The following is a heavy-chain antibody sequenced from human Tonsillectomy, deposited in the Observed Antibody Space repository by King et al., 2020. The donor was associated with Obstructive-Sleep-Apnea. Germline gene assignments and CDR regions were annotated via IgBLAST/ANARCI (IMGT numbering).Heavy chain of an antibody. CDR1: GFTFKTSG. J-gene: IGHJ6*02. V-gene: IGHV1-58*01. CDR3: AAGTTDYYYFGMDV. CDR2: IVIASGDT. Sequence: QLVQSGPEVKKPGTSVKVSCKASGFTFKTSGVQWVRQARGQRLEWIGWIVIASGDTYYAQQFRDRVTLTTDRTAGTASMDLINLRSEDTAVYYCAAGTTDYYYFGMDVWGQGTTVTVPS. D-gene: IGHD1-7*01.